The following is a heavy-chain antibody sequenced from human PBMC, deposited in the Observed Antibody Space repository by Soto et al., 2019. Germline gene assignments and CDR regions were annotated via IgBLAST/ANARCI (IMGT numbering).Heavy chain of an antibody. Sequence: QVTLKESGPVLVKPTETLTLTCTVSGFSLSNARMGVSWIRQPPGKALEWLAHIFSNDEKSYSTSLKSRLTISKDTSKSQVVLTMTNVDPVDTATYYCAVYSSSWDYWYFDLWGRGTLVTVSS. J-gene: IGHJ2*01. CDR1: GFSLSNARMG. D-gene: IGHD6-13*01. V-gene: IGHV2-26*01. CDR2: IFSNDEK. CDR3: AVYSSSWDYWYFDL.